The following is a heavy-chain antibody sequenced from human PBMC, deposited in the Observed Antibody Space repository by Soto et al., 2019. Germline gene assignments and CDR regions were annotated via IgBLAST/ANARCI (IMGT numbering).Heavy chain of an antibody. V-gene: IGHV4-30-2*01. J-gene: IGHJ5*02. CDR1: GGSISSGGYS. D-gene: IGHD1-1*01. Sequence: QLQLQESGSGLVRPSQTLSLTCAVSGGSISSGGYSWNWIRQPPGKGLEWIGYIYNSESTLYNPSLKSRVTISVDKSKHQFSLKLSSVTAADTAVYYCARDQLAGNWFDPWGQGTLVTVSS. CDR2: IYNSEST. CDR3: ARDQLAGNWFDP.